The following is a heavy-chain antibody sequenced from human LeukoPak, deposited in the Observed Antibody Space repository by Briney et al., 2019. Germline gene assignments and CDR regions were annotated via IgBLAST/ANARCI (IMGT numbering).Heavy chain of an antibody. CDR2: IYPGDSDT. D-gene: IGHD6-6*01. J-gene: IGHJ3*02. V-gene: IGHV5-51*01. Sequence: GESLQISCKGSGYSFTSYWIGWVRQVPGKGLEGMGIIYPGDSDTRYSPSLQGQVTISADKSISTAYLQWSSLKASDTAMYYCASIIAARPGAFDIWGQGTMVTVSS. CDR1: GYSFTSYW. CDR3: ASIIAARPGAFDI.